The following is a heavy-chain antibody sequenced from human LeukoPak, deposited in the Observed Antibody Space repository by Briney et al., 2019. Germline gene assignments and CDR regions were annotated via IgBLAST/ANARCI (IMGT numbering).Heavy chain of an antibody. CDR3: ARELQGGGFDY. V-gene: IGHV4-31*03. CDR1: GGSISSGGYY. CDR2: IYYSGST. Sequence: SETLSLTCTVSGGSISSGGYYWSWIRQHPGKGLERIGYIYYSGSTYYNPSLKSRVTISVDTSKNQFSLKLSSVTAADTAVYYCARELQGGGFDYWGQGTLVTVSS. D-gene: IGHD3-16*01. J-gene: IGHJ4*02.